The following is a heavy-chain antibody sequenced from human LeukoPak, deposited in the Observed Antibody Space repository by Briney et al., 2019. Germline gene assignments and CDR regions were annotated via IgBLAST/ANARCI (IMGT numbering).Heavy chain of an antibody. CDR2: ISAYNGNT. J-gene: IGHJ5*02. CDR3: AREGLDSGSHFSAWFDP. Sequence: ASVKVSCKASGYTFTSYGISWMRQAPGQGLEWMGWISAYNGNTNYAQKLQGRVTMTTDTSTSTAYMELRSLRSDDTAVYYCAREGLDSGSHFSAWFDPWGQGTLVTVSS. V-gene: IGHV1-18*01. CDR1: GYTFTSYG. D-gene: IGHD3-10*01.